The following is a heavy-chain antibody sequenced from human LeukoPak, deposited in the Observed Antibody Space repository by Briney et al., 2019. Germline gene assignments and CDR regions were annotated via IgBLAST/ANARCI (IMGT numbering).Heavy chain of an antibody. J-gene: IGHJ4*02. Sequence: PGGSLRLSCAASGFTFDDYAMRWVRQAPGKGLEWVSLISGDGGSTYYADSVKGRFTISRDNSKNSLYLQMNSLRTEDTALYYCANTRVHYFDYWGQGTLVTVSS. CDR2: ISGDGGST. CDR1: GFTFDDYA. D-gene: IGHD2-2*01. CDR3: ANTRVHYFDY. V-gene: IGHV3-43*02.